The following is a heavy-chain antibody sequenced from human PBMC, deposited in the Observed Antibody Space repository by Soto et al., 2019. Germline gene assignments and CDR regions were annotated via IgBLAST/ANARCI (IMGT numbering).Heavy chain of an antibody. CDR2: ITANSDYT. Sequence: PGGSLRLSCAASGFHFSTYRISWVRRAPWKGLEWVSSITANSDYTYHADSLKGRFTISRDNAKSSLYLQMNNLRVDDTALYFCTRVDGYNQPSDFWGQGTQFTVSS. V-gene: IGHV3-21*01. D-gene: IGHD5-12*01. CDR3: TRVDGYNQPSDF. J-gene: IGHJ4*02. CDR1: GFHFSTYR.